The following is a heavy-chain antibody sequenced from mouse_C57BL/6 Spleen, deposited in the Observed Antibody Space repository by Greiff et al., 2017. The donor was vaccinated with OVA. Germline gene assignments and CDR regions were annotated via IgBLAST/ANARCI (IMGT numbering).Heavy chain of an antibody. V-gene: IGHV2-3*01. CDR1: GFSLTSYG. D-gene: IGHD2-2*01. J-gene: IGHJ4*01. CDR3: ATYGSTYAMDY. Sequence: VKVVESGPGLVAPSQSLSITCTVSGFSLTSYGVSWVRQPPGKGLEWLGVIWGDGSTNYHSALISRLSISKDNSKSQVFLKLNSLQTDDTATYYCATYGSTYAMDYWGQGTSVTVSS. CDR2: IWGDGST.